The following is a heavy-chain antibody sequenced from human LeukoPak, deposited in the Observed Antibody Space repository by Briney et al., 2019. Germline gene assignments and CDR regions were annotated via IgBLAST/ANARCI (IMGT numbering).Heavy chain of an antibody. V-gene: IGHV3-33*01. J-gene: IGHJ4*02. CDR2: IWHDGSNK. Sequence: GRSLRLSCAASGVTFSNYGMHWVRQAPGKGLEWVAVIWHDGSNKYYADSVKDRFTISRDNSKNTLYLQMNSLRAEDTAIYYCARQLSPSYYDSSGFSYPDYWGQGTLVTVSS. CDR1: GVTFSNYG. D-gene: IGHD3-22*01. CDR3: ARQLSPSYYDSSGFSYPDY.